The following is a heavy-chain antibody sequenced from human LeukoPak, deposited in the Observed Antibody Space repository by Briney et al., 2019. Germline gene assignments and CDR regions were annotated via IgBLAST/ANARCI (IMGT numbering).Heavy chain of an antibody. Sequence: GGSLRLSCAASGFNFTSHWMHWVRQAPGKGLEWVANIKEDGSEKYYVDSVKGRFTISRDNAKNSLYLQMNSLRAEDTAVYYCAKNYFEYWGQGTLVTVSS. CDR3: AKNYFEY. V-gene: IGHV3-7*01. CDR1: GFNFTSHW. J-gene: IGHJ4*02. CDR2: IKEDGSEK. D-gene: IGHD2/OR15-2a*01.